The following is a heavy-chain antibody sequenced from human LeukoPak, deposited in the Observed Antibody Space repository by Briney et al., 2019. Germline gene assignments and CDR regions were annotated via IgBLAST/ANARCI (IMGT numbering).Heavy chain of an antibody. Sequence: GGSLRLSCAASGYTFSSHGLTWVRQAPGKGLEWISTINGAGDNTSYAETVKGRFTISRDNSKNTLYLQMHNLRAEDTAIYYCAKVSVCYGCYLDYWGQGTLVTVS. J-gene: IGHJ4*02. CDR3: AKVSVCYGCYLDY. D-gene: IGHD3-16*01. CDR2: INGAGDNT. V-gene: IGHV3-23*01. CDR1: GYTFSSHG.